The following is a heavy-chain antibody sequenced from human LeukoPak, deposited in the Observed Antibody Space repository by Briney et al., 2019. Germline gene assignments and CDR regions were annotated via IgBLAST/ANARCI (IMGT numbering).Heavy chain of an antibody. J-gene: IGHJ5*02. D-gene: IGHD6-19*01. V-gene: IGHV4-39*07. CDR2: IYYSGST. Sequence: SETLSLTCTVSGGSISSSSYYWGWIRQPPGKGLEWIGSIYYSGSTYYNPSLKSRATISVDTSKNQFSLKLSSVTAADTAVYYCARDSGVRQWLVRDNWSDPWGQGTLVTVSS. CDR1: GGSISSSSYY. CDR3: ARDSGVRQWLVRDNWSDP.